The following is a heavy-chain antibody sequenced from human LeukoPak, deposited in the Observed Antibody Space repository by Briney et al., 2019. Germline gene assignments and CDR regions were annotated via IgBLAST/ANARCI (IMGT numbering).Heavy chain of an antibody. D-gene: IGHD3-3*01. Sequence: SETLSLTCTVSGDSISSASGTYSWHWSWIRQPAGDGLEWIGRMYIIGSNNYNPSLKSRATISWDTSNNQVSLKLRSVTAADTAIYYCARGIGVGRDYFDYWGQGILVTVSS. CDR1: GDSISSASGTYSWH. CDR3: ARGIGVGRDYFDY. V-gene: IGHV4-61*02. CDR2: MYIIGSN. J-gene: IGHJ4*02.